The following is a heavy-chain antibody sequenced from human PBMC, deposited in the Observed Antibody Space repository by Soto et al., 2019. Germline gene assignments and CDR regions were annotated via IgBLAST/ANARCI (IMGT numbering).Heavy chain of an antibody. D-gene: IGHD3-9*01. CDR2: INPSGGST. CDR1: GYTFTSYY. J-gene: IGHJ5*02. Sequence: ASVKVSCKASGYTFTSYYMHWVRQAPGQGLEWMGIINPSGGSTSYARKFQGRVTMTRDTSTSTVYMELSSLRSEDTAVYYCARVQSALRYFDWLFDPWGQGTLVTVS. CDR3: ARVQSALRYFDWLFDP. V-gene: IGHV1-46*03.